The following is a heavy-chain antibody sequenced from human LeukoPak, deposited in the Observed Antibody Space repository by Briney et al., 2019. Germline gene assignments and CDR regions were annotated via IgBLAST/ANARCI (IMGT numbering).Heavy chain of an antibody. Sequence: SETLSLTCTVSGGSISSSNYYWGCIRQPPGKGLEWVGSIYYSGSPYYNPSLKSRVTISIDTSKNQFSLELTSVTAADTAVYYCARGLAGDMVRGSPIDYWGRGTLVTVSS. CDR3: ARGLAGDMVRGSPIDY. CDR1: GGSISSSNYY. J-gene: IGHJ4*02. D-gene: IGHD3-10*01. V-gene: IGHV4-39*01. CDR2: IYYSGSP.